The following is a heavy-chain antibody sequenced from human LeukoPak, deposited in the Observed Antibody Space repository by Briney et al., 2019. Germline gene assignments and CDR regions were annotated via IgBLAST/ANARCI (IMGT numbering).Heavy chain of an antibody. CDR2: IYYSGST. CDR1: GGSISSYY. D-gene: IGHD3-22*01. Sequence: SETLSLTCTVSGGSISSYYWSWIRQPPGKGLEWIGYIYYSGSTNYNPSLKSRVTISVDTSKNQFSLKLSSVTAADTAVYYCARRISYYDSSGQMGYAFDIWGQGTMVTVS. J-gene: IGHJ3*02. CDR3: ARRISYYDSSGQMGYAFDI. V-gene: IGHV4-59*08.